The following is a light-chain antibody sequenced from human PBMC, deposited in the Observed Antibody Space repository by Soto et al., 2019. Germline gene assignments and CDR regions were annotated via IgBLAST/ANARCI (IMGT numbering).Light chain of an antibody. CDR1: NIGSKS. CDR2: DDA. CDR3: HVWDSNSAHSV. J-gene: IGLJ1*01. Sequence: SYELTQPPSVSVAPGQTARVTCGGYNIGSKSVHWYQQKPGQAPVLVVYDDAVRPSGIPERISASNSGNTATLTISTVGAGDEADYYCHVWDSNSAHSVFGTGTKVTVL. V-gene: IGLV3-21*02.